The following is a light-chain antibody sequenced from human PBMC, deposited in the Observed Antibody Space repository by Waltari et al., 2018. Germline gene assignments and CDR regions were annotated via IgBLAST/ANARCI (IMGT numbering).Light chain of an antibody. Sequence: ETVMTQSPATLSVSQGERATLSCRASQRVSSNLAWYQQKPGQAARRLIYGASTRATGSPARFSGSGSGTEFTLTISSLQSEDFAVYYCQQYNNWPPGYTFGQGTKLEI. CDR1: QRVSSN. J-gene: IGKJ2*01. V-gene: IGKV3-15*01. CDR2: GAS. CDR3: QQYNNWPPGYT.